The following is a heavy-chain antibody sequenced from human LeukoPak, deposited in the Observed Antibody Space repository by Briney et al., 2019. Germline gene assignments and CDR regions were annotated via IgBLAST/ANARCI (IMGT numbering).Heavy chain of an antibody. V-gene: IGHV4-31*11. Sequence: SETLSLTCAVYGGSFSGYYWSWIRQHPGKGLEWIGYIYYSGSTYYNPSLKSRVTISVDTSKNQFSLKLSSVTAADTAVYYCARAPGDSYYYYGMDVWGQGTTVTVSS. J-gene: IGHJ6*02. CDR1: GGSFSGYY. CDR3: ARAPGDSYYYYGMDV. CDR2: IYYSGST. D-gene: IGHD3-10*01.